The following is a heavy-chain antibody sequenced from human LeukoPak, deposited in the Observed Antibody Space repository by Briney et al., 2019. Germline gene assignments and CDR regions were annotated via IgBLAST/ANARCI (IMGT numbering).Heavy chain of an antibody. CDR1: GFTFSSYT. J-gene: IGHJ4*02. D-gene: IGHD6-13*01. Sequence: GGSLRLSCAASGFTFSSYTMNWVRQAPGKGLEWVSCTSPSSSSIYFADSVKGRFTISRDNAKNSLYLQMNSLRAEDTAVYYCARARSSSSWYSDYWGQGTLVTVSS. V-gene: IGHV3-21*01. CDR2: TSPSSSSI. CDR3: ARARSSSSWYSDY.